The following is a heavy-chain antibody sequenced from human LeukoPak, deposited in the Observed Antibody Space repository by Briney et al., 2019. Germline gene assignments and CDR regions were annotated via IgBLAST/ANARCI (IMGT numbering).Heavy chain of an antibody. V-gene: IGHV3-7*01. Sequence: GGSLRLSCTASGFTFSSYWMSWVRKAPGKGLDWVANIKQDGSEKYYVDSVKGRFTISRDNAKNSLYLQMNSLRAEDTAVYYCAKEALTYGDYVFDYWGQGTLVTVSS. CDR1: GFTFSSYW. CDR3: AKEALTYGDYVFDY. J-gene: IGHJ4*02. D-gene: IGHD4-17*01. CDR2: IKQDGSEK.